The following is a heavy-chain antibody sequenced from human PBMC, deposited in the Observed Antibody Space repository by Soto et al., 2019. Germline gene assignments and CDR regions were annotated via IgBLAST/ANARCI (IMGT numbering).Heavy chain of an antibody. V-gene: IGHV3-9*01. Sequence: EEQLVESGGGLEQSGGSLRLSCEGTGVTFEDSVMHWVRLAPGKGLEWVAGIRWNSDVKEYAESVKGRFTISRDNAKKSLYLQMYNLRAEDTGIYYCARDMAYYDFWGHSQRGMEVWGQGTTVTLSS. CDR1: GVTFEDSV. CDR3: ARDMAYYDFWGHSQRGMEV. D-gene: IGHD3-3*01. CDR2: IRWNSDVK. J-gene: IGHJ6*02.